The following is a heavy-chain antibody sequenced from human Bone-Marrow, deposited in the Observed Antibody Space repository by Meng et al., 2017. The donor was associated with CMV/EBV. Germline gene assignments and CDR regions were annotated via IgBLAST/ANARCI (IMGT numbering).Heavy chain of an antibody. CDR1: FSLTTHGVG. CDR2: IYWDDDK. J-gene: IGHJ4*02. Sequence: FSLTTHGVGVGWIRQPPGKALEYLALIYWDDDKRYSPSLRSRLTISKDTSGNQVVLTMTNMDPVDTATYYCAHRRGLQGYWDAGYFDYWGQGTPVTVSS. D-gene: IGHD1-1*01. V-gene: IGHV2-5*02. CDR3: AHRRGLQGYWDAGYFDY.